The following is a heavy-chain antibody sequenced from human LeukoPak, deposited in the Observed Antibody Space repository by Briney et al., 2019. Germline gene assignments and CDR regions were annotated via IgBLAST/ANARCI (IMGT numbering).Heavy chain of an antibody. CDR2: IYYSGST. J-gene: IGHJ4*02. Sequence: SETLSLTCTVSGGSINSNSHYWGWIRQPPGKGLGWIGSIYYSGSTYYNPSLKSRVTISLDTSKNQFSLKLSSVTAADTAVYYCATRHPSGDSLDYWGQGTLVTVSS. CDR3: ATRHPSGDSLDY. D-gene: IGHD4-17*01. CDR1: GGSINSNSHY. V-gene: IGHV4-39*07.